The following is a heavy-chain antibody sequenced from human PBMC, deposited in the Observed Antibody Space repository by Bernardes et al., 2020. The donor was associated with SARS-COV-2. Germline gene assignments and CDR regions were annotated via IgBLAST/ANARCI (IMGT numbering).Heavy chain of an antibody. V-gene: IGHV4-59*01. Sequence: SETLSLTCTVSGGSLSGYYWSWIRQPPGKGLEWIGYIYYSGSTNYNPSLKSRVTISVDTSKNQFFLKLRSVTAADTAVYFCARDLYPAGYTDHWGQGTLVTVSS. CDR2: IYYSGST. CDR1: GGSLSGYY. CDR3: ARDLYPAGYTDH. J-gene: IGHJ4*02. D-gene: IGHD3-16*01.